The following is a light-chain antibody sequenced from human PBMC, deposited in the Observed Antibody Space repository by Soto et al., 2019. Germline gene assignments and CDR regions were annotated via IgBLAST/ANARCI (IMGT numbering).Light chain of an antibody. CDR3: QQYITSPWT. V-gene: IGKV3-20*01. J-gene: IGKJ1*01. CDR2: GAS. CDR1: RSVSSNS. Sequence: IVLTQYPDSLSLSPGEIATLSCSSSRSVSSNSLAWYQQKPGQAPRLLMYGASSRATGIPDRFSGSGSGSGTDITLTTSRLEPEDFAVYYCQQYITSPWTFGQGTKVDIK.